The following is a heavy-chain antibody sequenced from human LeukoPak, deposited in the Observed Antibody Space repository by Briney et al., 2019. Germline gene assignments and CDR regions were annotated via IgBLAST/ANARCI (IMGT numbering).Heavy chain of an antibody. CDR3: ARERYCSSTSCEGYYFDY. CDR1: GDSINNNYY. D-gene: IGHD2-2*01. CDR2: IYTSGST. V-gene: IGHV4-38-2*02. J-gene: IGHJ4*02. Sequence: SETLSLTCTVSGDSINNNYYWGWIRQPPGKGLEWIGRIYTSGSTNYNPSLKSRVTISVDTSKNQFSLKLSSVTAADTAVYYCARERYCSSTSCEGYYFDYWGQGTLVTVSS.